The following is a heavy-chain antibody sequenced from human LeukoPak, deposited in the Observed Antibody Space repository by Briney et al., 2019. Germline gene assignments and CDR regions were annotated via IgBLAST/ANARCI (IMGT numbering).Heavy chain of an antibody. Sequence: SETLSLTCTVSGGSIRSGSYYWSWIRQPAGKRLEWIGRIYTSGSTNYNPSLKSRVTISLDTSKNQFSLKLSSVTAADTAVYFCAREWGLKIKWFDPWGQGTLVTVSS. V-gene: IGHV4-61*02. J-gene: IGHJ5*02. CDR3: AREWGLKIKWFDP. CDR2: IYTSGST. D-gene: IGHD7-27*01. CDR1: GGSIRSGSYY.